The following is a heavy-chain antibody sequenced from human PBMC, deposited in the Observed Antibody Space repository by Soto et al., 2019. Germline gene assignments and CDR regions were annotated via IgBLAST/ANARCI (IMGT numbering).Heavy chain of an antibody. CDR3: TTAYTTLIHPPGY. Sequence: LRLSCAASGFTFTDACMIWVRQAPGKGLEWVGRIRSNSDGGTIDYSATVKGRFTLSRDDSENTLYLQMNNLKTDDTAVYYCTTAYTTLIHPPGYWGQGTLVTVSS. CDR1: GFTFTDAC. J-gene: IGHJ4*02. CDR2: IRSNSDGGTI. D-gene: IGHD1-1*01. V-gene: IGHV3-15*01.